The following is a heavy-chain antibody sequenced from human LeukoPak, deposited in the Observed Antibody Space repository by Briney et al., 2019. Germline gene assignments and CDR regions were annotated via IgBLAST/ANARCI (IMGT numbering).Heavy chain of an antibody. CDR2: INPNSGGT. J-gene: IGHJ3*02. D-gene: IGHD4-17*01. CDR3: ARVDYGDAFDI. CDR1: GYTFTDYY. V-gene: IGHV1-2*02. Sequence: RASVKVSCKASGYTFTDYYLHWVRQAPGQGLEWMGWINPNSGGTNYAQKFQGRVTMTRDTSISTAYMELSRLRSDDTAVYYCARVDYGDAFDIWGQGTMVTVSS.